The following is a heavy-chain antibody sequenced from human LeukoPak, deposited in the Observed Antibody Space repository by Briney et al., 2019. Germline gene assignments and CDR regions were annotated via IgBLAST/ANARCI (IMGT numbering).Heavy chain of an antibody. CDR3: ARSILHSGGSCCWYFFDY. Sequence: SETLSLTCAVSGGSISTYYWSWIRQPPGKGLEWIGYIYYSGSTDYNPSLKSRVTISVDTSKNQFSLQLSSVSVADTAVYYCARSILHSGGSCCWYFFDYWGQGALVTVSS. CDR2: IYYSGST. J-gene: IGHJ4*02. V-gene: IGHV4-59*01. CDR1: GGSISTYY. D-gene: IGHD2-15*01.